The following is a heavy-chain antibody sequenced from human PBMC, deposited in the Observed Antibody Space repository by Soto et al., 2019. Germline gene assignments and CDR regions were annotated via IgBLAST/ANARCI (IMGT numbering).Heavy chain of an antibody. Sequence: SVKVSCKASGGTFSSYAISWVRQAPGQGLEWMGGIIPIFGTANYAQKFQGRVTITADESTSTAYMELSSLRSEDTAVYYCARGRITMIVPLAFDIWGQGTMVTVSS. J-gene: IGHJ3*02. V-gene: IGHV1-69*13. CDR2: IIPIFGTA. D-gene: IGHD3-22*01. CDR1: GGTFSSYA. CDR3: ARGRITMIVPLAFDI.